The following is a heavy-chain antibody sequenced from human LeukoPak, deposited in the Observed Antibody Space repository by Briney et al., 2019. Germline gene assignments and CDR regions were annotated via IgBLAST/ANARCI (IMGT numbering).Heavy chain of an antibody. CDR1: GYTFTSYG. Sequence: GASVKVSCKASGYTFTSYGISWVRQAPGQGLEWMGWISAYNGNTNYAQKLQGRATMTTDTSTSTAYMELRSLRSDDTAVYYCARGGRPALRYFDWLQDEEFDYWGQGTLVTVSS. V-gene: IGHV1-18*01. J-gene: IGHJ4*02. CDR2: ISAYNGNT. CDR3: ARGGRPALRYFDWLQDEEFDY. D-gene: IGHD3-9*01.